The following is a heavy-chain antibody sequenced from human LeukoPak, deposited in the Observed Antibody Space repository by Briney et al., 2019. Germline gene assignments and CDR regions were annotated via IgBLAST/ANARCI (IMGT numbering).Heavy chain of an antibody. Sequence: PSETLSLTCTVSGGSISSSSYYWGWIRQPPGKGLEWIGSIYYSGSTYYNPSLKSRVTISVDTSKNQFSLKLSSVTAADTAVYYCARQRTLAYYDILTGANFDYWGQGTLVTVSS. CDR2: IYYSGST. V-gene: IGHV4-39*01. D-gene: IGHD3-9*01. CDR1: GGSISSSSYY. CDR3: ARQRTLAYYDILTGANFDY. J-gene: IGHJ4*02.